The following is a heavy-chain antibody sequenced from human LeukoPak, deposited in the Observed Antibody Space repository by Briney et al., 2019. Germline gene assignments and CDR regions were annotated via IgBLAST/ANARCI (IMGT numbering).Heavy chain of an antibody. J-gene: IGHJ5*02. CDR2: IYYSGST. V-gene: IGHV4-31*03. D-gene: IGHD3-10*01. CDR1: GGSISSGGYY. Sequence: PSETLSLTCTVSGGSISSGGYYWSWIRQHPGKGLEWIGNIYYSGSTYYNPSLKSRVTTSVDTTKNQFSLKLSSVTAADTAVYYCARVRDYYGSGSYWGYNWFDPWGQGTLVTVSS. CDR3: ARVRDYYGSGSYWGYNWFDP.